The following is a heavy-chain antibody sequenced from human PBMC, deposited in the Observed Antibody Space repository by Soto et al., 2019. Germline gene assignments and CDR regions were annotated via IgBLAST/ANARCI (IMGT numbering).Heavy chain of an antibody. J-gene: IGHJ6*02. CDR3: AKAVNRYYSFLSGYYTEHYYYYGMDV. CDR1: GFTFSSYG. CDR2: ISYDGSNK. V-gene: IGHV3-30*18. Sequence: GGSLRLSCAASGFTFSSYGMNWVRQDPGKGLEWVGVISYDGSNKYYAASVKFRCTISSDNSKHTLYLHMTILRAEDTAVYYFAKAVNRYYSFLSGYYTEHYYYYGMDVWGQGTTVTVSS. D-gene: IGHD3-9*01.